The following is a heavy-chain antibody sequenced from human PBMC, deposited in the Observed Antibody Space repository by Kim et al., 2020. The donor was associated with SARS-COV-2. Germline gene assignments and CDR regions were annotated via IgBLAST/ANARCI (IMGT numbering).Heavy chain of an antibody. Sequence: GGSLRLSCAASGFTFSSYAMSWVRQAPGKGLEWVSAISGSGGSTYYADSVKGRFTISRDNSKNTLYLQMNSLRAEDTAVYYCAKDRLDGYSYGYLGGYDYWGQGTLVTVSS. CDR1: GFTFSSYA. J-gene: IGHJ4*02. CDR3: AKDRLDGYSYGYLGGYDY. D-gene: IGHD5-18*01. CDR2: ISGSGGST. V-gene: IGHV3-23*01.